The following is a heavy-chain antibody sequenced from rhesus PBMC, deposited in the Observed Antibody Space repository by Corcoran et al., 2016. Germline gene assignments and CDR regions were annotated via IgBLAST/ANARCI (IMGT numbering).Heavy chain of an antibody. CDR1: GGSISGYYL. CDR3: ARRTRYNWNDGDY. J-gene: IGHJ4*01. D-gene: IGHD1-7*02. CDR2: IYGGSGST. V-gene: IGHV4-143*01. Sequence: QVQLQESGPGVVKPSETLSLTCAVSGGSISGYYLWSWLRQPPGKGLEWIGYIYGGSGSTSYNPSRNSRVIFSIGPSKNQFSLKLSSVTAADTAVYYCARRTRYNWNDGDYWGQGVLVTVSS.